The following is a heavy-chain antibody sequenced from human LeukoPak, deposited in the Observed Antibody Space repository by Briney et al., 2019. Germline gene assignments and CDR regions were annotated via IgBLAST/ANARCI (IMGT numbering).Heavy chain of an antibody. D-gene: IGHD2-2*01. CDR2: SYHTSST. CDR3: ARYCTSTTCILRGFDY. CDR1: GYSFTSGHN. Sequence: SETLSLTCAVSGYSFTSGHNWGGIRQPPGKGREGFANSYHTSSTHYNQSLKSRVTISVDTSKTQFSLKLSSVTAADTAVYYCARYCTSTTCILRGFDYWGQGTLVTVSS. J-gene: IGHJ4*02. V-gene: IGHV4-38-2*01.